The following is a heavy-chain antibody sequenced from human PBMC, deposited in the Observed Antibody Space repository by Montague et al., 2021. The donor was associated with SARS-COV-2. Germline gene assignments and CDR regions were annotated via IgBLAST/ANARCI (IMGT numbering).Heavy chain of an antibody. CDR3: VSLWKYGSGSHYAPWDYYNYGVDV. CDR1: GGSITSSSYY. J-gene: IGHJ6*02. CDR2: IYYSGST. D-gene: IGHD3-10*01. V-gene: IGHV4-39*01. Sequence: SETLSLTCSVSGGSITSSSYYWGWIRQSPDKGLEWIGNIYYSGSTYYNPSLKSRVTISVDTPKYQFSLKLSSVTAADTAAYYCVSLWKYGSGSHYAPWDYYNYGVDVWGQGTTVTVSS.